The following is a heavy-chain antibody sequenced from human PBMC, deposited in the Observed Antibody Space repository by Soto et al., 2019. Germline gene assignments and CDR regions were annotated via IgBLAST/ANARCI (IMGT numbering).Heavy chain of an antibody. V-gene: IGHV1-18*01. J-gene: IGHJ4*02. D-gene: IGHD5-12*01. CDR2: ISANNGNT. Sequence: QVQLVQSGAEEKKPGASVKVSCKTSGYTFTTYGISWVRQAPGQGFEWMGWISANNGNTNQAQKLRGRISMTKDTSTSTAYMEVRSLRSDDTAVYYCAREGRGYEDYGGQGTLVIVSS. CDR3: AREGRGYEDY. CDR1: GYTFTTYG.